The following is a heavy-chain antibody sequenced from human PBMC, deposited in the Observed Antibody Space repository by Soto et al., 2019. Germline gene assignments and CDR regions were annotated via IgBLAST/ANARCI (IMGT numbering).Heavy chain of an antibody. J-gene: IGHJ4*02. V-gene: IGHV4-59*01. CDR2: IYYTGTT. Sequence: LALTCTVSGVSISSSYWSWIRQSPGTGLEWIGYIYYTGTTNYNPSLKRRVTISLDTAKNQFSLNVNSLTTADTAVYFCARGGNRYSNTASGVGGFDFWGQGTLVTVSS. CDR3: ARGGNRYSNTASGVGGFDF. D-gene: IGHD5-12*01. CDR1: GVSISSSY.